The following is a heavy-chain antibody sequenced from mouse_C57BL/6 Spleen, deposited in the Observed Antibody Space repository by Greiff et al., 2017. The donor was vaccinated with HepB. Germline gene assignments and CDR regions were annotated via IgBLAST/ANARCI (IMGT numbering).Heavy chain of an antibody. D-gene: IGHD1-1*01. CDR1: GFSLTSYG. V-gene: IGHV2-2*01. CDR3: ARKLVYYYGSSYGYFDV. CDR2: IWSGGST. J-gene: IGHJ1*03. Sequence: VKLQESGPGLVQPSQSLSITCTVSGFSLTSYGVHWVRQSPGKGLEWLGVIWSGGSTDYNAAFISRLSISKDNSKSQVFFKMNSLQADDTAIYYCARKLVYYYGSSYGYFDVWGTGTTVTVSS.